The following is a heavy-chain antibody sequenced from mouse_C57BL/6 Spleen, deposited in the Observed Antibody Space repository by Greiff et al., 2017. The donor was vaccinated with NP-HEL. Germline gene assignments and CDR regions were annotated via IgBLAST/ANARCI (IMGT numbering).Heavy chain of an antibody. CDR1: GYTFTDYY. Sequence: VQLQQSGPELVKPGASVKISCKASGYTFTDYYMNWVKQSHGKSLEWIGDINPNNGGTSYNQKFKGKATLTVDKSSSTAYMELRSLTSEDSAVYYCARRVYGNYEGYWGQGTTLTVSS. CDR2: INPNNGGT. J-gene: IGHJ2*01. D-gene: IGHD2-1*01. CDR3: ARRVYGNYEGY. V-gene: IGHV1-26*01.